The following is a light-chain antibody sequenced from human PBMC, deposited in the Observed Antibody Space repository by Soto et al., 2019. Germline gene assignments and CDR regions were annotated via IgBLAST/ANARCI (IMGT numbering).Light chain of an antibody. Sequence: EIVFTQSPATLSVSPGERATLSCRASQSVSSNLAWYQQKPGQAPRLLIYGASTRATGIPARFSGSGSGTEFTLTISSLQSEDFAVYYCQQYNNWPQTFGGGTKVDIK. CDR1: QSVSSN. CDR2: GAS. V-gene: IGKV3-15*01. CDR3: QQYNNWPQT. J-gene: IGKJ4*01.